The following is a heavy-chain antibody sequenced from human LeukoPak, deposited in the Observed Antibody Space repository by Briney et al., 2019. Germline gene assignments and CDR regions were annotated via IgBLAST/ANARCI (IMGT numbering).Heavy chain of an antibody. J-gene: IGHJ6*03. Sequence: PGGSLRLFCAASGFTVSGYYMNWFPQAPGKGLEWVSVIYSDGSAYYADSVKGRFTISRDNSKNTLHLQMNSLRAEDTAVYYCARSKVETGRYFYYYMDVWGKGTTVTVSS. D-gene: IGHD4-23*01. CDR1: GFTVSGYY. V-gene: IGHV3-53*01. CDR3: ARSKVETGRYFYYYMDV. CDR2: IYSDGSA.